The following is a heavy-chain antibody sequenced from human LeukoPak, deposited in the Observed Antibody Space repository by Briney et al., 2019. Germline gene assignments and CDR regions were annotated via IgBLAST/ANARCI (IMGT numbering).Heavy chain of an antibody. CDR1: GGTFSSFA. CDR2: IIPIFGTA. Sequence: SVKVSCKASGGTFSSFAISWVRQAPGQGLEWMGRIIPIFGTANYAQKFQGRVTITTDKSTSIAYMELSSLRSEDTAVYYCATRELVQDYYYMDVWGKGTTVTVSS. J-gene: IGHJ6*03. CDR3: ATRELVQDYYYMDV. V-gene: IGHV1-69*05. D-gene: IGHD6-13*01.